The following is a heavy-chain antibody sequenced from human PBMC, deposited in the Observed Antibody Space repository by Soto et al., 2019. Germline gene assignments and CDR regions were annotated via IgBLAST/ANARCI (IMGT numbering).Heavy chain of an antibody. CDR1: GFTFSGSA. V-gene: IGHV3-73*01. D-gene: IGHD6-13*01. Sequence: GGSLRLSCAASGFTFSGSAMHWVRQASGKGLEWVGRIRSKANSYATAYAASVKGRFTISREDSKNTAYLQLNSLKTEATAVYYCTTTFSSSWYEDALDIWGQGTMVTVSS. J-gene: IGHJ3*02. CDR3: TTTFSSSWYEDALDI. CDR2: IRSKANSYAT.